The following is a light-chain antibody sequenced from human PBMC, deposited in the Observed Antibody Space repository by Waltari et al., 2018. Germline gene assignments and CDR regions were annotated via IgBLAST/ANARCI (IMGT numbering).Light chain of an antibody. CDR2: DVA. CDR1: SSDVGGYNY. J-gene: IGLJ3*02. V-gene: IGLV2-11*01. Sequence: QSALTQPRSVSGSPGQSVTISCTGTSSDVGGYNYVSWYQQHPGKAPKPLIYDVANRPSGGPERFSGSKSGSTASLTISGLQADDEADYYCCSYAGSYTWVFGGGTKLTVL. CDR3: CSYAGSYTWV.